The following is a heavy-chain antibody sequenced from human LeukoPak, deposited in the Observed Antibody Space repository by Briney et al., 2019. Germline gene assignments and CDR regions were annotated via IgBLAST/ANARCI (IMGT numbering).Heavy chain of an antibody. J-gene: IGHJ5*02. CDR1: GYTFTSYD. D-gene: IGHD2-2*01. CDR3: ARGGYCSSTSCYDAPGDWFDP. CDR2: MNPNSGNT. Sequence: ASVKVSCKASGYTFTSYDINWVRQATGQGLEWMGWMNPNSGNTGYAQKFQGRVTMTRNTSISTAYMELSSLRSEDTAVYYCARGGYCSSTSCYDAPGDWFDPWGQGTLVTVSS. V-gene: IGHV1-8*01.